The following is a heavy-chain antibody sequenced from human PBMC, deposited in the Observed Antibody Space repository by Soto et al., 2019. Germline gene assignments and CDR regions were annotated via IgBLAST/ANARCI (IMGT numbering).Heavy chain of an antibody. D-gene: IGHD2-8*01. J-gene: IGHJ6*02. Sequence: GGSLRLSCAASGFTFSSYAMSWVRQAPGKGLEWVSAISGSGGSTYYADSVKGRFTISRDNSKNTLYLQMNSLRAEDTAVYYCAKDGPGPRGNCTNGVCHGEGGTYYYYGMDVWGQGTTVTVSS. CDR1: GFTFSSYA. V-gene: IGHV3-23*01. CDR3: AKDGPGPRGNCTNGVCHGEGGTYYYYGMDV. CDR2: ISGSGGST.